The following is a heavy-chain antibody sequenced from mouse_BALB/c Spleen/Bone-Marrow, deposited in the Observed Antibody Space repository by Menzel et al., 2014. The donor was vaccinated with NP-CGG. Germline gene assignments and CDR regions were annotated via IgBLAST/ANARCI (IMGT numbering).Heavy chain of an antibody. Sequence: IQLQQSGAELVKPGASVKLSCTASGFNIKDTYMHWVKQRPEQGLEWIGRIDPANGNTKYDPKFQGKATITADIPSNTAYLQLNSLTSEDPAVYYCARYYYGTRYYFDSWGQGTTLTVSS. V-gene: IGHV14-3*02. D-gene: IGHD1-1*01. CDR2: IDPANGNT. CDR3: ARYYYGTRYYFDS. CDR1: GFNIKDTY. J-gene: IGHJ2*01.